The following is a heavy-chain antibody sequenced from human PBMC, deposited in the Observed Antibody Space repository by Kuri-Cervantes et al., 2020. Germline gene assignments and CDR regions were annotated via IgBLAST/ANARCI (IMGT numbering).Heavy chain of an antibody. CDR3: ARDWVAGAMSYGMDV. CDR2: ISCDGTNK. CDR1: GFTFSSYA. J-gene: IGHJ6*02. Sequence: GESLKISCAASGFTFSSYAMHWVRQAPGKGLEWVAVISCDGTNKYYADCVKGRFTISRDNSKNTLYLQMNSLRAEDTAVYYCARDWVAGAMSYGMDVWGQGTTVTVSS. V-gene: IGHV3-30-3*01. D-gene: IGHD2-2*01.